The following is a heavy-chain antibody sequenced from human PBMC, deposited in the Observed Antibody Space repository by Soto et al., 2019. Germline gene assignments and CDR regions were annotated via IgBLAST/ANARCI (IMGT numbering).Heavy chain of an antibody. CDR2: INHSGST. CDR1: GGSFSGYY. D-gene: IGHD4-17*01. Sequence: SETLSLTCAVYGGSFSGYYWSWIRQPPGKGLEWIGEINHSGSTNYNPSLKSRVTISVDTSKNQFSLKLSSVTAADTAVYYCARDHTVTLRLVWFDPWGQGTLVTVSS. J-gene: IGHJ5*02. CDR3: ARDHTVTLRLVWFDP. V-gene: IGHV4-34*01.